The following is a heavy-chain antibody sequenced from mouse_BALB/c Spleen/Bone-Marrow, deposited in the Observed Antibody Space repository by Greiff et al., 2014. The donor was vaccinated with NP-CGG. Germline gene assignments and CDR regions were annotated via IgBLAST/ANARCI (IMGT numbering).Heavy chain of an antibody. Sequence: QVQLHQSGGELVRPGGSVKISCKGSGYTFTDYSMHWGKQSHAKRLEWIGVISTYYGDASYNQKFKGKATMTVDKSSSTAYMELARLTSEDSAIYYCAREGGNFPWFAYWGQGTLVTVSA. CDR3: AREGGNFPWFAY. J-gene: IGHJ3*01. CDR2: ISTYYGDA. D-gene: IGHD2-1*01. CDR1: GYTFTDYS. V-gene: IGHV1S137*01.